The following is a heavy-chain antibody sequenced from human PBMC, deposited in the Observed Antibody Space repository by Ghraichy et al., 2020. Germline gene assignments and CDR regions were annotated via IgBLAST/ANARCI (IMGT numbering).Heavy chain of an antibody. Sequence: GGSLRLSCAASGFTFKNSYMSWIRQAPGSGLEWLAFINDRGTTTYYSDSVKGRFTISRDNAKNSLYLQMNSLRDEDTATYYCARDLSRGAYPGDFENWGQGSLVTVSS. CDR2: INDRGTTT. V-gene: IGHV3-11*01. J-gene: IGHJ4*02. CDR1: GFTFKNSY. CDR3: ARDLSRGAYPGDFEN. D-gene: IGHD2-8*02.